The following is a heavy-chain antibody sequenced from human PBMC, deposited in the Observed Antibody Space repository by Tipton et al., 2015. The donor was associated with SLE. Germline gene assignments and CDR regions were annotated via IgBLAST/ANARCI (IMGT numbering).Heavy chain of an antibody. CDR3: ARGDRTHDAFDI. V-gene: IGHV1-46*01. CDR2: INPSGGST. CDR1: GYTFTSYY. J-gene: IGHJ3*02. Sequence: QSGAEVKKPGASVKVSCKASGYTFTSYYMHWARQAPGQGLEWMGIINPSGGSTSYAQKFQGRVTMTRDTSTSTVYMELSSLRSEDTAVYCCARGDRTHDAFDIWGQGTMVTVSS.